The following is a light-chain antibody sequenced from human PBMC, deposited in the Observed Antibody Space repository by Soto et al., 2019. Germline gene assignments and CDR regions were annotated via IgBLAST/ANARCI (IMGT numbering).Light chain of an antibody. V-gene: IGLV1-40*01. CDR2: GTT. CDR1: PSNIGAGFD. Sequence: QSVLTKPPSVSGAPGQRITISCTGSPSNIGAGFDVHWYQQFPGTAPKLLIYGTTSRPSGVADRFSGSQSGTSASLAITGLQAGDESDYYCQSYDTSLSGAWVFGGGTKLTVL. J-gene: IGLJ3*02. CDR3: QSYDTSLSGAWV.